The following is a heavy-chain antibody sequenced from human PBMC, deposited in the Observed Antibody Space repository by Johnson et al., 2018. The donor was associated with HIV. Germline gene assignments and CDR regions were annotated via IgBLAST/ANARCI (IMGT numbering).Heavy chain of an antibody. CDR2: INWTGGST. Sequence: VQLVESGGGVVRPGGSLRLSCAASGFTFDDYGMSWVRQAPGKGLEWGSGINWTGGSTGYADSVKGRFTISRDNARNSLYLQMNSLRAEDTAVYYCARDMPNFWSGIPGGDAFDIWGQGTMVTVSS. J-gene: IGHJ3*02. D-gene: IGHD3-3*01. CDR1: GFTFDDYG. V-gene: IGHV3-20*04. CDR3: ARDMPNFWSGIPGGDAFDI.